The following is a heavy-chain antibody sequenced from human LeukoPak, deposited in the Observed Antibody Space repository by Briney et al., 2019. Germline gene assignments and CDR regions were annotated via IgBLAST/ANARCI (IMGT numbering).Heavy chain of an antibody. CDR2: ISSSSSYI. Sequence: GGSLRLSCAASGFTFSSYSMNWVRQAPGKGLEWVSSISSSSSYIYYADSVKGRFTISRDNAKNSLYLQMNSLRAEDTAVYYCARVDGGSYYPPYYYYGMDVWGQGTTVTVSS. CDR1: GFTFSSYS. V-gene: IGHV3-21*01. J-gene: IGHJ6*02. CDR3: ARVDGGSYYPPYYYYGMDV. D-gene: IGHD1-26*01.